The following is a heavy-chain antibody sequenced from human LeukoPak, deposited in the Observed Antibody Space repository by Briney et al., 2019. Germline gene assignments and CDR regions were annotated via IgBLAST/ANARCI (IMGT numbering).Heavy chain of an antibody. V-gene: IGHV1-24*01. CDR3: ARETPPPPTYGDYVPNWFDP. D-gene: IGHD4-17*01. Sequence: ASVKVSCKVSGYTLTELSMHWVRQAPGKGLEWMGGFDPEDGETIYAQKFQGRVTMTEDTSTDTAYMELSSLRSEDTAVYYCARETPPPPTYGDYVPNWFDPWGQGTLVTVSS. J-gene: IGHJ5*02. CDR2: FDPEDGET. CDR1: GYTLTELS.